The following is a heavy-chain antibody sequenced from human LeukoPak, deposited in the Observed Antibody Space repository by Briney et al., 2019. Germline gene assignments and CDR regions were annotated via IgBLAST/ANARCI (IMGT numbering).Heavy chain of an antibody. CDR1: GYTFTSYG. Sequence: SVKVSCKASGYTFTSYGITWVRQAPGQGLEWMGWISAYNGNTNYAQNLQGRVTMTTDTSTSTAYMELRSLRSEDTAVYYCAIFKLEPSYYFDYSGQGTLVTVSS. V-gene: IGHV1-18*01. CDR3: AIFKLEPSYYFDY. CDR2: ISAYNGNT. J-gene: IGHJ4*02. D-gene: IGHD1-1*01.